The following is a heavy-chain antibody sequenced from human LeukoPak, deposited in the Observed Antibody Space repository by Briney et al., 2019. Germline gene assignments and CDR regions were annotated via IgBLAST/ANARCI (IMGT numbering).Heavy chain of an antibody. Sequence: PSETLSLTCTVSGGSINGYYWSWIRQPAGKGLEWIGRIYNSESINYNPSLKSRVTMSIDTSKNQFSLKLSSVTAADTAVYYCARGSSAWGFDYWGQGTLVTVSS. V-gene: IGHV4-4*07. CDR3: ARGSSAWGFDY. D-gene: IGHD2-15*01. CDR1: GGSINGYY. CDR2: IYNSESI. J-gene: IGHJ4*02.